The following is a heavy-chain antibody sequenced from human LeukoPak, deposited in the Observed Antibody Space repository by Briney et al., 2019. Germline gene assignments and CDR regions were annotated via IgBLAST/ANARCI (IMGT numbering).Heavy chain of an antibody. CDR2: ISSSSSTI. CDR3: ARDKLYSSGWYYGMDV. V-gene: IGHV3-48*02. CDR1: GFTFSSYS. D-gene: IGHD6-19*01. Sequence: GGSLRLSCAASGFTFSSYSMNWVRQAPGKGLEWVSYISSSSSTIYYADSVKGRFTISRDNAKNSLYLQMNSLRDEDTAVYYCARDKLYSSGWYYGMDVWGQGTTVTVSS. J-gene: IGHJ6*02.